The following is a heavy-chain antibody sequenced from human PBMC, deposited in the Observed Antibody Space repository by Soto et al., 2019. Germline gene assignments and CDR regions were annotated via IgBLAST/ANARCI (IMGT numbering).Heavy chain of an antibody. D-gene: IGHD3-3*01. V-gene: IGHV1-46*01. Sequence: SGKVSCKASGYTFTSYYMHWVRQAPGQGLEWMGIINPSGGSTSYAQKFQGRVTMTRDTSTSTVYMELSRLRSEDTAVYYCAREDDSYGMDVWGQGTTVTVSS. CDR2: INPSGGST. J-gene: IGHJ6*02. CDR3: AREDDSYGMDV. CDR1: GYTFTSYY.